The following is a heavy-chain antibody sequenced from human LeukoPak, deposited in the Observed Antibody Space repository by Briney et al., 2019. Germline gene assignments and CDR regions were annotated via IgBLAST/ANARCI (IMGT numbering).Heavy chain of an antibody. J-gene: IGHJ6*03. CDR3: ARGTSRTPYYYYYMDV. Sequence: ASVKVSCKASGYTFTSYDINWVRQATAQGLEWMGWMNPNSGNTGYAQKFQGRVTMTRNTSISTAYMELSSLRSEDTAVYYCARGTSRTPYYYYYMDVWGKGTTVTVSS. CDR2: MNPNSGNT. CDR1: GYTFTSYD. V-gene: IGHV1-8*01.